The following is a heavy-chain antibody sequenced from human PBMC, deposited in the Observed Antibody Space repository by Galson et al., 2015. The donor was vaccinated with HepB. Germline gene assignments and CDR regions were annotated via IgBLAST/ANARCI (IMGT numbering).Heavy chain of an antibody. CDR3: ARDTPYYYDSSGYLFDY. J-gene: IGHJ4*02. D-gene: IGHD3-22*01. V-gene: IGHV3-48*03. CDR1: GFTFSSYE. Sequence: SLRLSCAASGFTFSSYEMNWVRQAPGKGLEWASYISSSGSTIYYADSVKGRFTISRDNSKNTLYLQMNSLRAEDTAVYYCARDTPYYYDSSGYLFDYWGQGTLVTVSS. CDR2: ISSSGSTI.